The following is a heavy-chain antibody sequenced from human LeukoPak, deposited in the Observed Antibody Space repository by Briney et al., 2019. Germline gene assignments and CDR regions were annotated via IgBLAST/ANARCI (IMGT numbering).Heavy chain of an antibody. Sequence: GGSLRLSCAASGFTFSSFSMNWVRQAPGKGLEWVSSISSGGDYKHYADSVKGRLTISRDNAKNSLFLQMNSLRAEDTAVYYCGRGHWGLDYWGQGAVVTVSS. V-gene: IGHV3-21*01. CDR3: GRGHWGLDY. CDR1: GFTFSSFS. CDR2: ISSGGDYK. J-gene: IGHJ4*02. D-gene: IGHD7-27*01.